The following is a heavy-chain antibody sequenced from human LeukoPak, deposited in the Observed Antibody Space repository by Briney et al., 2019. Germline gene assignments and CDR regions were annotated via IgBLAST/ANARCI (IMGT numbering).Heavy chain of an antibody. CDR2: IYYSGST. V-gene: IGHV4-59*08. D-gene: IGHD6-6*01. J-gene: IGHJ4*02. Sequence: PSETLSLTCTVSGASISNYYWSWIRQPPGKGLEWIGYIYYSGSTNYNPSLRSRVTLSLDTSKNQFSLKLSPVTAADTAVYYCARHLSSSSLTTDYWGQGTLVTVSS. CDR1: GASISNYY. CDR3: ARHLSSSSLTTDY.